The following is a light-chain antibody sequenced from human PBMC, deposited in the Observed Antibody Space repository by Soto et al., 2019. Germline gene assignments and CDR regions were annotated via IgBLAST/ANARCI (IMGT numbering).Light chain of an antibody. CDR3: QQYNSYQWT. CDR2: DAS. J-gene: IGKJ1*01. Sequence: DIQMTQSPSTLSASVGDRVTITCRASQSISSWLAWYQQKPGKAPNLLIYDASNLESGVPSRFSGSGSGTEFTLPISSLQPDDFATYYCQQYNSYQWTFGQGTKVEIK. CDR1: QSISSW. V-gene: IGKV1-5*01.